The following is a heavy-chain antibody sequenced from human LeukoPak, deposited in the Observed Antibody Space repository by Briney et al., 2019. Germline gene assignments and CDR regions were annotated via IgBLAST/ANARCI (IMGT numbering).Heavy chain of an antibody. CDR2: IRYDGSNK. V-gene: IGHV3-30*02. CDR3: ARGSTKFAY. Sequence: PGGSLRLSCAASGFTFSSYGMHWVRQAPGKGLEWVAFIRYDGSNKYYADPAKGRFTISRDNAQNSLYLQMNSLRAEDTGLYYCARGSTKFAYWCQGTLVTVSS. D-gene: IGHD1-14*01. CDR1: GFTFSSYG. J-gene: IGHJ4*02.